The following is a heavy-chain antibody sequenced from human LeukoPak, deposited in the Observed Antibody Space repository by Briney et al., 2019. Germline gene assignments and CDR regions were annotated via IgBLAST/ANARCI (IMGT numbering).Heavy chain of an antibody. Sequence: GGSLRLSCAASGFTFSNAWMSWVRQAPGKGLEWVGRIKSKTDGGTADYAAPVKGRFTISRDDSKNTLYLQMNSLRAEDTAVYYCANGMRFGDPFDYWGQGTLVTVSS. CDR3: ANGMRFGDPFDY. D-gene: IGHD3-10*01. CDR2: IKSKTDGGTA. J-gene: IGHJ4*02. V-gene: IGHV3-15*01. CDR1: GFTFSNAW.